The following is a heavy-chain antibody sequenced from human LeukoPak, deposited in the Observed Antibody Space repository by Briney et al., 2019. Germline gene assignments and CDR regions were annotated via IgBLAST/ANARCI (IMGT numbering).Heavy chain of an antibody. Sequence: GASVKVSCKASGYTFTGYYMHWVRQAPGQGLEWMGWINPNSGGTNYAQKFQGRVTMTRDTSISTAYMELSRLRSDDTAVYYCARIYQSLGRWLQFYFDYWGQGTLVTVSS. J-gene: IGHJ4*02. CDR2: INPNSGGT. CDR3: ARIYQSLGRWLQFYFDY. V-gene: IGHV1-2*02. CDR1: GYTFTGYY. D-gene: IGHD5-24*01.